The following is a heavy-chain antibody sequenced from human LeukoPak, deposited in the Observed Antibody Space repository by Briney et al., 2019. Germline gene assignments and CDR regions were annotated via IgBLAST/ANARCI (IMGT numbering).Heavy chain of an antibody. V-gene: IGHV4-59*08. CDR3: ARHQEMATIWGGYAFDI. CDR2: IYYSGST. Sequence: KSSETLSLTCTVSGGSISSYYWSWIRQPPGKGLEWIGYIYYSGSTNYNPSLKSRVTLSVDTSKNQFSLKLSSVTAADTAVYYCARHQEMATIWGGYAFDIWGQGTMVTVSS. D-gene: IGHD5-24*01. J-gene: IGHJ3*02. CDR1: GGSISSYY.